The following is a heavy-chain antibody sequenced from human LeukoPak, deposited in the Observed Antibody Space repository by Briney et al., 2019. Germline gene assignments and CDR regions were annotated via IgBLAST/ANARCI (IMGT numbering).Heavy chain of an antibody. D-gene: IGHD1-1*01. J-gene: IGHJ4*02. CDR3: AKCLTSTGTCYFDY. CDR2: ISGSGGNT. Sequence: GGSLRLSCAASGFTFSNYAMSWVRQAPGEGLEWVSAISGSGGNTYYADSVNGRFTISRDNSQNTFFLQVNSLRADDTAIYYCAKCLTSTGTCYFDYWGQGTLVTVSS. CDR1: GFTFSNYA. V-gene: IGHV3-23*01.